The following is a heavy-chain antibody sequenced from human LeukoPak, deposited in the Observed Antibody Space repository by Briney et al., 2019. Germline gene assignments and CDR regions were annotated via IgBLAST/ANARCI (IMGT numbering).Heavy chain of an antibody. CDR3: AKGGSGLRYYFDY. CDR1: GFTFSSYA. V-gene: IGHV3-23*01. CDR2: ISGSGGST. Sequence: PGGSLRLSCAASGFTFSSYAMSWVRQAPGKGLEWVSAISGSGGSTYYADSVKGRFTISRDNPKNTLYLQMNSLISKDTAVYYRAKGGSGLRYYFDYWGQGTLVTVSS. D-gene: IGHD3-10*01. J-gene: IGHJ4*02.